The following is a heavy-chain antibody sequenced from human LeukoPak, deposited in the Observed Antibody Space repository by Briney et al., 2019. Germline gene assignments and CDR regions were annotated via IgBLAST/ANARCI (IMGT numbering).Heavy chain of an antibody. V-gene: IGHV3-43*02. CDR2: ISGDGGST. Sequence: QPGGSLRLSCAASGFTFDDYAMHWVRQAPGKGLEWVSLISGDGGSTYYADSVKGRFTISRDNSKNSLYLQMNCLRTEDTALYYCAKDIGEIMITFGGVIDGGYFEYWGQGTLVTVSS. CDR1: GFTFDDYA. J-gene: IGHJ4*02. CDR3: AKDIGEIMITFGGVIDGGYFEY. D-gene: IGHD3-16*02.